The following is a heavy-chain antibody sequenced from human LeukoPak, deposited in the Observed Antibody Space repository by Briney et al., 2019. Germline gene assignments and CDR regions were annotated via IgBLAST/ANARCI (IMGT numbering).Heavy chain of an antibody. CDR1: GGTFSSYA. D-gene: IGHD2-15*01. CDR2: IIPIFGTA. J-gene: IGHJ6*03. V-gene: IGHV1-69*13. CDR3: ARGIVVVVAATRIPYYYYMDV. Sequence: ASVKVSCKASGGTFSSYAISWVRQAPGQGLEWMGGIIPIFGTANYAQKFQGRVTITADESTSTAYMELSSLRSEDTAVYYCARGIVVVVAATRIPYYYYMDVWGKGTTVTISS.